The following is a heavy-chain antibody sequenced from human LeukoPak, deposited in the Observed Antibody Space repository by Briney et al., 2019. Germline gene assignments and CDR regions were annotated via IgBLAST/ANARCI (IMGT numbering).Heavy chain of an antibody. V-gene: IGHV4-38-2*02. CDR3: ARLYSGSPIDY. D-gene: IGHD1-26*01. Sequence: PSETLSLTCTVSGYSISSGYYWGWIRQPPGKGLEWIGSIYHSGSTYYNPSLKSRVTISVDTSKNQFSLKLSSVTAADTAVYYCARLYSGSPIDYWGQGTLVTVSS. J-gene: IGHJ4*02. CDR2: IYHSGST. CDR1: GYSISSGYY.